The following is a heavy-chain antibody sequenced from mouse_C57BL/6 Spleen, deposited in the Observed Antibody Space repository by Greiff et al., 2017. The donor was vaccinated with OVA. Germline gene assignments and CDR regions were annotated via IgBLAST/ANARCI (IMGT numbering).Heavy chain of an antibody. CDR3: ASIYYYVSSYYFDY. D-gene: IGHD1-1*01. CDR1: GYAFSSSW. V-gene: IGHV1-82*01. J-gene: IGHJ2*01. CDR2: IYPGDGDT. Sequence: QVQLQQSGPELVKPGASVKISCKASGYAFSSSWMNWVKQRPGKGLEWIGRIYPGDGDTNYNGKFKGKATLTADKSSSTAYMQLSSLTSEDSAVYFCASIYYYVSSYYFDYWGQGNTRTGSS.